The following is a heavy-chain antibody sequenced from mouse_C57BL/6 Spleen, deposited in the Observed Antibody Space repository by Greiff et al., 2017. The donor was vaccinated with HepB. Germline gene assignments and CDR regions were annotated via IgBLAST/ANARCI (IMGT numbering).Heavy chain of an antibody. CDR3: AVNWVFDY. V-gene: IGHV1-82*01. Sequence: VKLLQSGPELVKPGASVKISCKASGYAFSSSWMNWVKQRPGKGLEWIGRIYPGDGDTNYNGKFKGKATLTADKSSSTAYMQLSSLTSEDSAVYFCAVNWVFDYWGQGTTLTVSS. CDR1: GYAFSSSW. D-gene: IGHD4-1*01. J-gene: IGHJ2*01. CDR2: IYPGDGDT.